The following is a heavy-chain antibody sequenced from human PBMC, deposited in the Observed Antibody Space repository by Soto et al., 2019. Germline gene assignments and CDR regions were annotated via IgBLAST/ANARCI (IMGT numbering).Heavy chain of an antibody. D-gene: IGHD4-17*01. CDR2: IYYSGDT. CDR3: ARDTRYGFLDD. Sequence: SETLSLTCTVSGGSISSYYWSWIRQPPGKGLEWIGYIYYSGDTNYNPSLKSRVTISVDTSKNQFSLSLSSLTAADTAVYYCARDTRYGFLDDWGQGTLVTVFS. V-gene: IGHV4-59*01. CDR1: GGSISSYY. J-gene: IGHJ4*02.